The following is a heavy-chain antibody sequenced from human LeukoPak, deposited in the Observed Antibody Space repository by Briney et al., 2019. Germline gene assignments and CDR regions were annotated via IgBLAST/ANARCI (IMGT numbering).Heavy chain of an antibody. J-gene: IGHJ4*02. CDR3: ARAGRGYFDY. CDR2: IWYDGGNK. D-gene: IGHD3-10*01. Sequence: GGSLRLTCVASGLSFNSYGMTWVRQAPGKGLEWVAFIWYDGGNKYYADSVKGRFTISRDNSKNTLYLQMNSLRAEDTAVYYCARAGRGYFDYWGQGTLVTVSS. V-gene: IGHV3-30*02. CDR1: GLSFNSYG.